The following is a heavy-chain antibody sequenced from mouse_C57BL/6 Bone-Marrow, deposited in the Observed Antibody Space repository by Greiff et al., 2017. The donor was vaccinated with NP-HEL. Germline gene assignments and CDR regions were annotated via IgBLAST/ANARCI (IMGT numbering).Heavy chain of an antibody. CDR2: SRNKANDYTT. J-gene: IGHJ1*03. Sequence: EVNVVESGGGLVQSARSLRLSCATSGFTFSDFYMEWVRQAPGKGLEWIAASRNKANDYTTEYSASVKGRFIVSRDTSQSILYLQMNALRAEDTAIYYCARDAGGSYFDVWGTGTTVTVSS. CDR1: GFTFSDFY. V-gene: IGHV7-1*01. CDR3: ARDAGGSYFDV.